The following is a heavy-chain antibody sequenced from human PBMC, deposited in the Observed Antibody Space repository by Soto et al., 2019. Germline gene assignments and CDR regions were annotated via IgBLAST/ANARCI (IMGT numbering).Heavy chain of an antibody. D-gene: IGHD3-22*01. J-gene: IGHJ4*02. CDR3: ARAGYYDSSGYPQRYYFDY. Sequence: SETLSLTCTVSGGSISSGGYYWSWIRQHPGKGLEWIGYIYYSGSTYYNPSLKSRVTISVDTSKNQFSLKLSSVTAADTAVYYCARAGYYDSSGYPQRYYFDYWGQGTLVTVSS. V-gene: IGHV4-31*03. CDR2: IYYSGST. CDR1: GGSISSGGYY.